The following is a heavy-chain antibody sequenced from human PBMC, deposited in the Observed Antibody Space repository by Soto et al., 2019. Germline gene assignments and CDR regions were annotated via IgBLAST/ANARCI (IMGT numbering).Heavy chain of an antibody. V-gene: IGHV1-2*02. CDR2: INPNSGGT. CDR3: ARVWAEYGYGDQNPDY. J-gene: IGHJ4*02. D-gene: IGHD4-17*01. Sequence: ASVKFSCKASGYTFTGYYMHWVRQAPGQGLEWMGWINPNSGGTNYAQKFQGRVTMTRDTSISTAYMELSRLRSDDTAVYYCARVWAEYGYGDQNPDYWGQGTLVTVSS. CDR1: GYTFTGYY.